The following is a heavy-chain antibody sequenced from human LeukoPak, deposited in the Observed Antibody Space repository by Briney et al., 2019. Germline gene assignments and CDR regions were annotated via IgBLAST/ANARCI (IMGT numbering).Heavy chain of an antibody. CDR3: ARDLCSSTSCYSPIAYGDRPTFDY. Sequence: EASVKVSCKASGYTFTSYGISWVRQAPGQGLEWMGWISAYNGNTNYAQKLQGRVTMTTDTSTSTAYMELRSLRSDDTAVYYCARDLCSSTSCYSPIAYGDRPTFDYWGQGTLVTVSS. CDR2: ISAYNGNT. J-gene: IGHJ4*02. V-gene: IGHV1-18*01. CDR1: GYTFTSYG. D-gene: IGHD2-2*02.